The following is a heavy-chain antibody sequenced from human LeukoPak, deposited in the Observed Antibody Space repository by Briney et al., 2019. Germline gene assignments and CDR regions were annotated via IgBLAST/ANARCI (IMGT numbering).Heavy chain of an antibody. CDR3: AELGITMIGGV. CDR2: ISSSSSYI. D-gene: IGHD3-10*02. V-gene: IGHV3-21*01. Sequence: GGSLRLSCAASRFTFSSYSMNWVRQAPGKGLEWVSSISSSSSYIYYADSVKGRFTISRDNAKNSLYLQMNSLRADDTAVYYCAELGITMIGGVWGKGTTVTISS. J-gene: IGHJ6*04. CDR1: RFTFSSYS.